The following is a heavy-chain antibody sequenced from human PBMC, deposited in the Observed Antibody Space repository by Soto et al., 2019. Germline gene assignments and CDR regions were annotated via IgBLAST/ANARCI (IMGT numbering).Heavy chain of an antibody. V-gene: IGHV2-70*01. CDR2: IDWDDDK. CDR3: ATGNMVRGFSSMDV. Sequence: SGPTLVNPTQTLTLTCTFSGFSLSTSGMCVSWIRQPPGKALEWLALIDWDDDKYYSTSLKTRLTISKDTSKNQVVLTMTNMDPVDTATYYCATGNMVRGFSSMDVWGQGTTVTVSS. J-gene: IGHJ6*02. D-gene: IGHD3-10*01. CDR1: GFSLSTSGMC.